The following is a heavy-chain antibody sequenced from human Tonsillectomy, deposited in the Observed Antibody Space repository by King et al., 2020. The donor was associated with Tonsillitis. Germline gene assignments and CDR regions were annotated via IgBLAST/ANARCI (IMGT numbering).Heavy chain of an antibody. Sequence: VQLQESGPGLVKPSETLSLTCTVSGGSISSYYWSWIRQPPGKGLEWIGYIYYSGSTNYNPPLKSRVTISVDTSKNQFSLKLGAVTAADTAVYYCARDEGYYDSSGSLHDAFDIWGQGTMVTVSS. D-gene: IGHD3-22*01. CDR2: IYYSGST. V-gene: IGHV4-59*01. J-gene: IGHJ3*02. CDR1: GGSISSYY. CDR3: ARDEGYYDSSGSLHDAFDI.